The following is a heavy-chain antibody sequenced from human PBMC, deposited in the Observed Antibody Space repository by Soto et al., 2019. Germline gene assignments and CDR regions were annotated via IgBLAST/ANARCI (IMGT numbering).Heavy chain of an antibody. CDR3: ARALGSWGSYYFDH. CDR1: GFSLDTWGVG. D-gene: IGHD3-16*01. J-gene: IGHJ4*02. V-gene: IGHV2-5*02. CDR2: IYWDDDK. Sequence: QITLKESGPTLVRPTQTLTLTCTVSGFSLDTWGVGVGWIRQPPGKAPEWLALIYWDDDKRYSPSLKNRPTITKDTSKIQVVITVTNMDPVDTVTYYCARALGSWGSYYFDHWGQGTLVTVSS.